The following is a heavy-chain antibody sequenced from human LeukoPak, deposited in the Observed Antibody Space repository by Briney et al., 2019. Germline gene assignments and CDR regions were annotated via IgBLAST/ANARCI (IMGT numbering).Heavy chain of an antibody. V-gene: IGHV4-39*01. CDR2: IYYSGNT. Sequence: PSETLSLTCTVSGVSISSSNSYWGWIRQPPGKGLEWIGSIYYSGNTYYNASLKSQVSISIDTSKNKFSLRLTSVTAADTAVYYCARQTGSGLFILPGGQGTLVTVS. D-gene: IGHD3/OR15-3a*01. CDR1: GVSISSSNSY. CDR3: ARQTGSGLFILP. J-gene: IGHJ4*02.